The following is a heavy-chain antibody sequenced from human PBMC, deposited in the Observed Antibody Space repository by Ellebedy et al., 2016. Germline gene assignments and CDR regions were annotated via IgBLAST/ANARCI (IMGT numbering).Heavy chain of an antibody. CDR1: GDSVTSSSYY. CDR2: INHSGST. V-gene: IGHV4-34*01. Sequence: SETLSLXXSVSGDSVTSSSYYWTWIRQPPGKGLEWIGEINHSGSTNYNPSLKSRVTISVDTSKNQFSLKLSSVTAADTAVYYCARGHYDFWSGYFYDPWGQGTLVTVSS. D-gene: IGHD3-3*01. J-gene: IGHJ5*02. CDR3: ARGHYDFWSGYFYDP.